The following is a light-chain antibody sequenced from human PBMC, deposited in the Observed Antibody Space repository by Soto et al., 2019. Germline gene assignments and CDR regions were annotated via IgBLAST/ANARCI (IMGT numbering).Light chain of an antibody. J-gene: IGKJ4*01. Sequence: EIVLTQSPATLSLSPGERVTLSCRASQGISTYLAWYQQKPGQAPRLLVYDASNRASGIPARFSGSGSGTDFTLTISSLEPEDFAVYYCQQRTSWPPRPLTFGGGTRVDIK. CDR1: QGISTY. CDR3: QQRTSWPPRPLT. V-gene: IGKV3-11*01. CDR2: DAS.